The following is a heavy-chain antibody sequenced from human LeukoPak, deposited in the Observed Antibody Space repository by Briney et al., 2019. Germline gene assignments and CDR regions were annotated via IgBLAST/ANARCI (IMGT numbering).Heavy chain of an antibody. D-gene: IGHD3-16*01. CDR1: GFTFSSYA. CDR3: ASIQRGYMDV. CDR2: ISYDGSNK. Sequence: GGSLRLSCAASGFTFSSYAMHWVRQAPGKGLEWVAVISYDGSNKYYADSVKGRSTISRDNSKNTLYLQMNSLRAEDTAVYYCASIQRGYMDVWGKGTTVTVSS. J-gene: IGHJ6*03. V-gene: IGHV3-30-3*01.